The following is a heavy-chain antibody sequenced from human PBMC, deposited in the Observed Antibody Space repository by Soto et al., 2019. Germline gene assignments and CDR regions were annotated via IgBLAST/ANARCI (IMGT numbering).Heavy chain of an antibody. CDR1: GYTFTSYD. CDR2: MNPNSGNT. D-gene: IGHD6-19*01. V-gene: IGHV1-8*01. CDR3: ARAERSIAVAGTGPPAY. Sequence: GASVKVSCKASGYTFTSYDINWVRQATGQGLEWMGWMNPNSGNTGYAQKFQGRVTMTRNTSISTAYMELSSLRSEDTAVYYCARAERSIAVAGTGPPAYWGQGTLVTVSS. J-gene: IGHJ4*02.